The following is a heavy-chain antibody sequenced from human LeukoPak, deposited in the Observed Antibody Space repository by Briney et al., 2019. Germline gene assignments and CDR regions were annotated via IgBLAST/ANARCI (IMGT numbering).Heavy chain of an antibody. CDR1: GGTFSSYA. V-gene: IGHV1-69*13. D-gene: IGHD2-2*01. CDR2: IIPIFCTA. Sequence: SVKLSCNSSGGTFSSYAISWVRQAPGQGLEWMGGIIPIFCTANYAQKFQGRVTITADESTSTAYIELSSLRSEDTAVYYCARGDQIGVNWFDPWGQGTLVTVSS. J-gene: IGHJ5*02. CDR3: ARGDQIGVNWFDP.